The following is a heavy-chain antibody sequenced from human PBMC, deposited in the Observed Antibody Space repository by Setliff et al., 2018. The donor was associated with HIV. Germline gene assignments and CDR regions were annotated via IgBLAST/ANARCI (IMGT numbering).Heavy chain of an antibody. CDR2: ISSTSTNV. V-gene: IGHV3-21*01. CDR1: EFTFNTYS. Sequence: GGSLRLSCAASEFTFNTYSMNWVRLAPGKGLEWVSAISSTSTNVFHADSVKGRFTISRDNAKKSLFLQMNSLRVEDTAVYFCARGLDTAMVRHYFDHWGQGALVTVSS. D-gene: IGHD5-18*01. J-gene: IGHJ4*02. CDR3: ARGLDTAMVRHYFDH.